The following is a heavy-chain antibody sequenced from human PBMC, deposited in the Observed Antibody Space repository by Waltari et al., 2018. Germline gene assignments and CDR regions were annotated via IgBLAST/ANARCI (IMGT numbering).Heavy chain of an antibody. CDR3: ARDLGSDYGNRDY. CDR1: GYTFTGYY. D-gene: IGHD4-17*01. J-gene: IGHJ4*02. CDR2: INPNSGET. Sequence: QVHLVQSGAEVKKPGASVKVSCKASGYTFTGYYIQWVRRAPGQWLEWMGRINPNSGETNYAQKFQGRVTLTRDTSINTAYMELSSLKSDDTAVYYCARDLGSDYGNRDYWGQGTLVTVPS. V-gene: IGHV1-2*06.